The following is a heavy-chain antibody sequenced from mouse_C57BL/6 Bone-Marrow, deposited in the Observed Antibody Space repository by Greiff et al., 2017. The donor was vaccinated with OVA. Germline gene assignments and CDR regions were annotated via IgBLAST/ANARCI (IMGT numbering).Heavy chain of an antibody. V-gene: IGHV1-72*01. D-gene: IGHD1-1*01. Sequence: QVQLQQPGAELVKPGASVKLSCKASGYTFTSYWMHWVKQRPGRGLEWIGRIDPNSGGTKYNAKFKSKATLTVDKPSSTAYMQLSSLTSEDSAVYYCARGTTVVASNWYFDVWGTGTTVTVSS. CDR1: GYTFTSYW. CDR3: ARGTTVVASNWYFDV. J-gene: IGHJ1*03. CDR2: IDPNSGGT.